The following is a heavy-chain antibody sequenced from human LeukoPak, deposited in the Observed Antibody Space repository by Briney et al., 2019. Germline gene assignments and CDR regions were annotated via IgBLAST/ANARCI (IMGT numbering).Heavy chain of an antibody. CDR1: GFTFSDYY. V-gene: IGHV3-11*01. D-gene: IGHD6-6*01. J-gene: IGHJ4*02. Sequence: PGGSLRLSCAASGFTFSDYYMSWIRQAPGKGLEWISYISSRGSTIYYADSVKGRFTIFRDNAKNSLYLQMDSLRAEDTAVYHCVRASASSSLWDYWGQGTLVTVSS. CDR3: VRASASSSLWDY. CDR2: ISSRGSTI.